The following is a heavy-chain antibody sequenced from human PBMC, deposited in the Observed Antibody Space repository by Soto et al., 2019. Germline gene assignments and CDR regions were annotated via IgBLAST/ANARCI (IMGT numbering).Heavy chain of an antibody. V-gene: IGHV3-23*01. D-gene: IGHD5-18*01. Sequence: GGSLRLSCAASGFTFISYAMSWVLQAPGKGLEWVSAISGSGGSTYYADSVKGRFTISRDNSKNTLYLQMNSLRAEDTAVYYCAKVEMVSKFILGAFDFWGQGTRVTVAS. CDR1: GFTFISYA. CDR3: AKVEMVSKFILGAFDF. CDR2: ISGSGGST. J-gene: IGHJ3*01.